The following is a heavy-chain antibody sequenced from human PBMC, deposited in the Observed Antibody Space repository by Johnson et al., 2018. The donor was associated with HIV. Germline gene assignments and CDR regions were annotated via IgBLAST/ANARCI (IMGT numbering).Heavy chain of an antibody. CDR2: IRYDGSNK. CDR1: GFTFSRYG. CDR3: AKDLEEGQQWLIGAFDI. D-gene: IGHD6-19*01. Sequence: QVQLVESGGGVVQPGGSLRLSCAASGFTFSRYGMHWVRQAPGKGLEWVAFIRYDGSNKYYADSVKGRFTISRDNSKNTLYLQMNSLRAEDTAVYYCAKDLEEGQQWLIGAFDIWGQGTMVTVSS. V-gene: IGHV3-30*02. J-gene: IGHJ3*02.